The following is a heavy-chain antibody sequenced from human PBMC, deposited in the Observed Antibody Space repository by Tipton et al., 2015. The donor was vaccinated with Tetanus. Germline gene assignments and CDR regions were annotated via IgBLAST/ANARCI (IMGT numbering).Heavy chain of an antibody. J-gene: IGHJ5*02. CDR2: IYYSGST. CDR1: GGSISSSSYY. V-gene: IGHV4-39*01. D-gene: IGHD3-3*01. Sequence: TLSLTCTVSGGSISSSSYYWGWIRQPPGKGLEWIGSIYYSGSTYYNPSLKSRVTISVDTSKNQFSLKLSSVTAADTAVYYCASQSRKYYDFWSGDGLSNWFDPWGQGTLVTVSS. CDR3: ASQSRKYYDFWSGDGLSNWFDP.